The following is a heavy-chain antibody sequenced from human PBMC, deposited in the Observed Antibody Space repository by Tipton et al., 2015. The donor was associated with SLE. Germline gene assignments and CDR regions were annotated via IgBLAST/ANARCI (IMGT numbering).Heavy chain of an antibody. CDR1: GGSISSSSYY. D-gene: IGHD6-13*01. J-gene: IGHJ4*02. V-gene: IGHV4-39*07. Sequence: TLSLTCTVSGGSISSSSYYWGWLRQPPGKGLEWIGSIYYSGSTYYNPSLKSRVTISVDTSKNQFSLKLSSVTAADTAVYYCARQGSPTGFDYWGQGTLVTVSS. CDR3: ARQGSPTGFDY. CDR2: IYYSGST.